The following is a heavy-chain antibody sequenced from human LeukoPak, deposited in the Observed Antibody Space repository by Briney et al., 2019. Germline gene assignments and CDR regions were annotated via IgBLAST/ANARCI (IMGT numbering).Heavy chain of an antibody. CDR2: IKQDGVEK. Sequence: GESLRLSCAVSVFIFSNYWVTWVRQAPGKGLEWVANIKQDGVEKYYADSVKGRFTISRDTAKNSLYLQMNSLRVEDTALYYCASGNAIDYWGRGTLVTVSS. CDR1: VFIFSNYW. J-gene: IGHJ4*02. D-gene: IGHD2-8*01. V-gene: IGHV3-7*01. CDR3: ASGNAIDY.